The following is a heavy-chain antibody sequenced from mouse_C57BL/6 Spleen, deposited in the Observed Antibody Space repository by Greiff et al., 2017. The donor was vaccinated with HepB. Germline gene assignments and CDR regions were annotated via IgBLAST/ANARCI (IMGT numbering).Heavy chain of an antibody. CDR1: GYSFTDYN. Sequence: EVQLQQSGPELVKPGASVKISCKASGYSFTDYNMNWVKQSNGKSLEWIGVINPNYGTTSHNQKFKGKATLTVDQSSSTAYMQLNSLTSEDSAVYYCARGGLKWSYYAMDYWGQGTSVTVSS. CDR3: ARGGLKWSYYAMDY. D-gene: IGHD1-3*01. CDR2: INPNYGTT. V-gene: IGHV1-39*01. J-gene: IGHJ4*01.